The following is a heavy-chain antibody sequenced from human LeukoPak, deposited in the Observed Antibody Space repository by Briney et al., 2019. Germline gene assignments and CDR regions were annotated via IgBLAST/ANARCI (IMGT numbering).Heavy chain of an antibody. CDR2: ISSSSSYI. CDR1: GFTFSSYS. D-gene: IGHD3-22*01. Sequence: GGSLRLSCAASGFTFSSYSMNCVRQAPGKGLEWVSSISSSSSYIYYADSVKGRFTISRDNAKNSLYLQMNSLRAEDTAVYYCARYYDSSDNLALDIWGQGTMVTVSS. J-gene: IGHJ3*02. V-gene: IGHV3-21*01. CDR3: ARYYDSSDNLALDI.